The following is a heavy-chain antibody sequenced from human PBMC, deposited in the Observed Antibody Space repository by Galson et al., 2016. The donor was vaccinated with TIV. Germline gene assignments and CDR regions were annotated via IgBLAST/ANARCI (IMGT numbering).Heavy chain of an antibody. CDR3: AKDRKTAMDTYHQYYGMDV. CDR2: FIPLFGTP. CDR1: GDTFLSYP. J-gene: IGHJ6*02. D-gene: IGHD5-18*01. Sequence: SVKVSCKASGDTFLSYPFNWVRPAPGQGLEWMGGFIPLFGTPNYAQNFQGRVTITADESTSTVHMELSSLRSEDTAVYYCAKDRKTAMDTYHQYYGMDVWGQGTTVTVSS. V-gene: IGHV1-69*13.